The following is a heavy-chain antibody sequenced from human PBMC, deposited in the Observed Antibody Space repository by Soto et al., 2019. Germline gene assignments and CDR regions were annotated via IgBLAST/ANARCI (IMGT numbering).Heavy chain of an antibody. CDR3: AKVVVGATSHSDFDS. J-gene: IGHJ4*02. CDR2: AAYSGGT. Sequence: KTSETLSLTCTVSGGSTANNNYFWGWVRQPPGKGLEWIGSAAYSGGTYKNPSLKSRVTVSVDTSKNQFSLKLTSVTAADTAVYYCAKVVVGATSHSDFDSRGQGTLVTVSS. V-gene: IGHV4-39*01. D-gene: IGHD2-15*01. CDR1: GGSTANNNYF.